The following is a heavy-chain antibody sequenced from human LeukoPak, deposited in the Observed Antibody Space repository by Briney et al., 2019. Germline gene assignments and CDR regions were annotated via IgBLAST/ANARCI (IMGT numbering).Heavy chain of an antibody. D-gene: IGHD6-19*01. J-gene: IGHJ4*02. V-gene: IGHV3-23*01. CDR1: GFSFRFYA. Sequence: GGSLRLSCAASGFSFRFYAMTWVRQAPGKGLEWVSSVSGGGDNTYYADSVKGRFTISRDNSKNTLFLQMNSLRVEDTAVYYCAKVSSGWYLFNFDYWGQGTLVTVSS. CDR2: VSGGGDNT. CDR3: AKVSSGWYLFNFDY.